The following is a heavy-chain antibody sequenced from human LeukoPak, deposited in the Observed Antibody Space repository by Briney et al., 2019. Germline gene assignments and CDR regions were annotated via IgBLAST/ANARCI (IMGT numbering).Heavy chain of an antibody. CDR1: DGSISTYY. V-gene: IGHV4-59*01. Sequence: SETLSLTCTVSDGSISTYYWSWIRQPPGKGLEWIRYIYYTGSTNYNPSLKSRVTISVDTSKNQFSLKLSSVTAADTAMYYCARASSGYSLFDYWGQGTLVTVSS. CDR2: IYYTGST. CDR3: ARASSGYSLFDY. J-gene: IGHJ4*02. D-gene: IGHD3-22*01.